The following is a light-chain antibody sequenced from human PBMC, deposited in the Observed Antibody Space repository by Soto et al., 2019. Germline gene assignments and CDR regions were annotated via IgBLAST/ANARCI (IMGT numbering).Light chain of an antibody. V-gene: IGKV1-39*01. CDR2: AAS. J-gene: IGKJ1*01. CDR3: QQSYSTPTST. Sequence: IPMTQSPSSLSASIGDRVTITCRASQSISRYLNWYQQKPGKAPKLLIYAASSLQSGVPSRFSGSGSGTDFTLTISSLQVEDFATYYCQQSYSTPTSTFGQGTKVEIK. CDR1: QSISRY.